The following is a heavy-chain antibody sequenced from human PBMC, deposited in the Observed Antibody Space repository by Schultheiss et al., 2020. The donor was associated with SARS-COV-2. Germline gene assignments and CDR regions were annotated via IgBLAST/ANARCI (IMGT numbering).Heavy chain of an antibody. CDR1: GYSISSGYY. CDR3: AKDLTEYSYGRQTYDAFDI. Sequence: SETLSLTCAVSGYSISSGYYWGWIRQPPGKGLEWIGYIYYSGSTNYNPSLKSRVTISVDTSKNQFSLKLSSVTAADTAVYYCAKDLTEYSYGRQTYDAFDIWGQGTMVTVSS. D-gene: IGHD5-18*01. V-gene: IGHV4-38-2*02. J-gene: IGHJ3*02. CDR2: IYYSGST.